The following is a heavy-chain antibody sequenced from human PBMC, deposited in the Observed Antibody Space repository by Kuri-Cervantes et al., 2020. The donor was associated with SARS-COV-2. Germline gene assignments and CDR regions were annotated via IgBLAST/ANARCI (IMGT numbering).Heavy chain of an antibody. CDR3: ARDGVKDDYGFSSY. CDR2: ISSSSSTI. D-gene: IGHD4-17*01. Sequence: GESLKISCAASGFTFSSYSMNWVRQAPGKGLEWVSYISSSSSTIHYADSVKGRFTISRDNAKNSLYLQMNSLRDEDTAVYYCARDGVKDDYGFSSYWGQGTPVTVSS. CDR1: GFTFSSYS. J-gene: IGHJ4*02. V-gene: IGHV3-48*02.